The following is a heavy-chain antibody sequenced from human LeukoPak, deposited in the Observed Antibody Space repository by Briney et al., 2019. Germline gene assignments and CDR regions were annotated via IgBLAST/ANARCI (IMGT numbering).Heavy chain of an antibody. CDR3: ARAADYYDSSGYYYGSAFDI. J-gene: IGHJ3*02. V-gene: IGHV3-74*01. CDR1: GFTFSSYW. CDR2: INSDGNST. D-gene: IGHD3-22*01. Sequence: GGSLRLSCAASGFTFSSYWMHWVRQAPGKGLVWVSRINSDGNSTTYADSVKGRFTISRDNAKNTLYLQMNSLRGEDTAVYYCARAADYYDSSGYYYGSAFDIWGQGTMVTVSS.